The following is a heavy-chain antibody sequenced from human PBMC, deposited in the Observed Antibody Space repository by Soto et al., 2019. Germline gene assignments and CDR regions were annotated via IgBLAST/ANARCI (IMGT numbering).Heavy chain of an antibody. D-gene: IGHD6-13*01. CDR1: GYTFTGYY. J-gene: IGHJ6*02. Sequence: ASVKVSCKASGYTFTGYYMHWVRQAPGQGLEWMGWINPNSGGTNYAQKFQGWVTMTRDTSISTAYMELSRLRSDDTAGYYCARDLARFNSSSFDAAVDPGIFSPLNYYGMDVWGQGTMVTVSS. CDR2: INPNSGGT. CDR3: ARDLARFNSSSFDAAVDPGIFSPLNYYGMDV. V-gene: IGHV1-2*04.